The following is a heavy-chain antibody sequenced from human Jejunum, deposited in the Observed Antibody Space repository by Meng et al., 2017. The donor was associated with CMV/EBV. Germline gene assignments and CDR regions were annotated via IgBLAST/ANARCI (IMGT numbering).Heavy chain of an antibody. D-gene: IGHD2-21*02. V-gene: IGHV4-4*02. CDR1: GGSLSSRNW. CDR2: IYHSGST. CDR3: ARVGAYCGGDCYHPR. J-gene: IGHJ4*02. Sequence: QVQLQESGPGLGKPSGTLSLTCVVSGGSLSSRNWWSWVRQPPGKGLEWIGEIYHSGSTNYNPSLKSRVTISVDESKNQFSLRLSSVTAADTAVYYCARVGAYCGGDCYHPRWGQGTLVTVSS.